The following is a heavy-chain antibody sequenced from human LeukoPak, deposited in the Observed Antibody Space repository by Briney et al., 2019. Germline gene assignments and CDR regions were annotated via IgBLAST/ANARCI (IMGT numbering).Heavy chain of an antibody. CDR2: IYHSGST. D-gene: IGHD3-22*01. CDR3: ARLDYYDRSGYPGYWYFDL. Sequence: PSETLSLTCAVSTYSISSGYYWGWIRQPPGKGLEWIGSIYHSGSTYYNPSVKSRVTISVDTSKNQFSLKLSSVTAADTAVYYCARLDYYDRSGYPGYWYFDLWGRGTLVTVSS. J-gene: IGHJ2*01. V-gene: IGHV4-38-2*01. CDR1: TYSISSGYY.